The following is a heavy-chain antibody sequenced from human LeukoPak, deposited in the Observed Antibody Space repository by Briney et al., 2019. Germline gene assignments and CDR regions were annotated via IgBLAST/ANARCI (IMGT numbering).Heavy chain of an antibody. V-gene: IGHV4-38-2*01. D-gene: IGHD3-22*01. CDR2: IYHSGST. CDR1: GYSISSGYY. CDR3: AADSSGFVGASRSGHAFDI. J-gene: IGHJ3*02. Sequence: KPSETLSLTCAVSGYSISSGYYWGWIRQPPGKGLEWIGSIYHSGSTYYNPSLKSRVTISVDTSKNQFSLKLSSVTAADTAVYYCAADSSGFVGASRSGHAFDIWGQGTMVTVSS.